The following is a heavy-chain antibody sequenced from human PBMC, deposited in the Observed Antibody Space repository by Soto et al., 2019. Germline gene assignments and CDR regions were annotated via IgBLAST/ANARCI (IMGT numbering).Heavy chain of an antibody. CDR3: ARDKITGLFDY. Sequence: QVQLQQWGAGLLKPSETLSLTCAVYGGSFSGYYWTWIRQPPGTGLEWIGEINHSGSTNYNPSLNSRVTISVDTPKNQFSLKLTSVTAADTAVYYCARDKITGLFDYGGQGTLVTVSS. J-gene: IGHJ4*02. V-gene: IGHV4-34*01. CDR1: GGSFSGYY. D-gene: IGHD2-8*02. CDR2: INHSGST.